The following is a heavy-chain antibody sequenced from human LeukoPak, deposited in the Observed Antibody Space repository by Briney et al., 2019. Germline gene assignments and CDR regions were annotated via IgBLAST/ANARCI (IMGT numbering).Heavy chain of an antibody. CDR1: GFTFSSYE. CDR2: ISSSGSTI. CDR3: ARIYDTSDY. Sequence: GGSLRLCCAASGFTFSSYEMNWVRQAPGKGLEWVSYISSSGSTIYYADSVKGRFTISRDNAKNSLYLQMNSLRAEDTAVYYCARIYDTSDYWGQGTLVTVSS. D-gene: IGHD3-22*01. J-gene: IGHJ4*02. V-gene: IGHV3-48*03.